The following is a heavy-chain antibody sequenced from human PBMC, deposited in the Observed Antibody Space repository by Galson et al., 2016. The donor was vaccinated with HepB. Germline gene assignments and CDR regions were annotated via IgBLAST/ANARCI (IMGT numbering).Heavy chain of an antibody. CDR1: GFPLGGFTFNSFG. V-gene: IGHV3-30*03. J-gene: IGHJ3*02. Sequence: SLRLSCAASGFPLGGFTFNSFGMHWVRQAPGKGLEWVATISYDGSNIFYGDSVKGRFTVSRDNAKNSLYPQMNSLRAEDTAVYYCARETDGFDIWGQGTMVTVSS. CDR3: ARETDGFDI. CDR2: ISYDGSNI.